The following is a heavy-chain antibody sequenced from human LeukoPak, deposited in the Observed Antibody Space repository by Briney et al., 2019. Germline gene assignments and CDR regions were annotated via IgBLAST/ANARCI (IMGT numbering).Heavy chain of an antibody. CDR2: INSDGSST. CDR3: ARARDGYNSGAFDI. V-gene: IGHV3-74*01. Sequence: GGSLRLSCAASGFTFSSYWMHWVRQAPGKGLVWVSRINSDGSSTSYADSVKGRFTISRNNAKNSLYLQMNSLRAEDTAVYYCARARDGYNSGAFDIWGQGTMVTVSS. J-gene: IGHJ3*02. D-gene: IGHD5-24*01. CDR1: GFTFSSYW.